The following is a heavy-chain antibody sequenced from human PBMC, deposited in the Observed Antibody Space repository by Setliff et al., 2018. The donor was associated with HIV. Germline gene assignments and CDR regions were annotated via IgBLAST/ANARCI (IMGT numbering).Heavy chain of an antibody. J-gene: IGHJ4*02. V-gene: IGHV3-7*01. D-gene: IGHD2-8*01. CDR2: INQGGGQK. CDR1: RFTLRNTYT. Sequence: GESLKISCKGSRFTLRNTYTVNWVRQAPGKGLEWVASINQGGGQKYYVDSVKGRFTISRDNAKNSLYLQMNSLRAEDTAVYYCARDKGPNLLDYWGQGTLVTVSS. CDR3: ARDKGPNLLDY.